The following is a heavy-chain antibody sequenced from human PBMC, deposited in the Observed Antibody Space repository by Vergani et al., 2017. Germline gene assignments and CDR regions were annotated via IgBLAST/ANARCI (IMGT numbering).Heavy chain of an antibody. CDR3: ARSGYCAHGVCYMTYYYYMDV. J-gene: IGHJ6*03. V-gene: IGHV3-33*01. D-gene: IGHD2-8*01. CDR2: IWYDGSKE. Sequence: QVQLAESGGGVVQPGRSLRLSCAGSGFTLSSHAMHWVRQAPGKGLEWVAFIWYDGSKEYYADSVKGRFTISRDNSKNTLYLQMNNLRAADTAVYYCARSGYCAHGVCYMTYYYYMDVWGQGP. CDR1: GFTLSSHA.